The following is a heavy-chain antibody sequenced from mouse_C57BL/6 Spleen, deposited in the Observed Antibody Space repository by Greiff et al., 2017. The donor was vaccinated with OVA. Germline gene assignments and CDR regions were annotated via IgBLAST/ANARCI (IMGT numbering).Heavy chain of an antibody. CDR1: GYTFTSYW. V-gene: IGHV1-69*01. Sequence: QVQLQQPGAELVMPGPSVKLSCKASGYTFTSYWMHWVKQRPGQGLEWIGEIDPSDSYTNYNQKFKGKSTLTVDKSSSTAYMQLSSLTSEDSAVYYCARTTMVTTSPAYWGQGTLVTVSA. CDR2: IDPSDSYT. CDR3: ARTTMVTTSPAY. J-gene: IGHJ3*01. D-gene: IGHD2-2*01.